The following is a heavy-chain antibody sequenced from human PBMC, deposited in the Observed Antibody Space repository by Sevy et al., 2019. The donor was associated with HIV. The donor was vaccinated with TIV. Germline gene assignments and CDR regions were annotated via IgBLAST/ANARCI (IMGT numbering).Heavy chain of an antibody. CDR1: GYSFTSYE. CDR2: INPSGGST. Sequence: ASVKVSCKASGYSFTSYEIHWVRQAPGQGLEWMGIINPSGGSTIYAQKFQDRVTMIRDTSTTTVYMELSSLRSEDTAVYFCARLRACGGDCYYYDFWGQGTLVNVSS. V-gene: IGHV1-46*01. D-gene: IGHD2-21*02. J-gene: IGHJ4*02. CDR3: ARLRACGGDCYYYDF.